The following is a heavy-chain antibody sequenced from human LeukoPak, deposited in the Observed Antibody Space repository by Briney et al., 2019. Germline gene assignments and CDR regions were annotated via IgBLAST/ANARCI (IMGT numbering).Heavy chain of an antibody. J-gene: IGHJ5*02. CDR2: ISGSGGST. CDR3: ARAVEYSSSGKQFDP. D-gene: IGHD6-6*01. V-gene: IGHV3-23*01. Sequence: GGALRPSCAASGFTFSSYAMCWVRPAPGKGLEWVSAISGSGGSTYYPDSVRGRFTISRDNSTTTLYLQMNSLSAEDTAVYYCARAVEYSSSGKQFDPWGQGTLVTVSS. CDR1: GFTFSSYA.